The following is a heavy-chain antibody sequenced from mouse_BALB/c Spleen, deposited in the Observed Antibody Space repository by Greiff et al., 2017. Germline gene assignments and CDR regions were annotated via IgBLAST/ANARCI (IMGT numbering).Heavy chain of an antibody. CDR1: GFTFSSYY. D-gene: IGHD2-1*01. V-gene: IGHV5-6-2*01. Sequence: EVQGVESGGGLVKLGGSLKLSCAASGFTFSSYYMSWVRQTPEKRLELVAAINSNGGSTYYPDTVKGRFTISRDNAKNTLYLQMSSLKSEDTALYYCARRGNGNYWYFDVWGAGTTVTVSS. J-gene: IGHJ1*01. CDR3: ARRGNGNYWYFDV. CDR2: INSNGGST.